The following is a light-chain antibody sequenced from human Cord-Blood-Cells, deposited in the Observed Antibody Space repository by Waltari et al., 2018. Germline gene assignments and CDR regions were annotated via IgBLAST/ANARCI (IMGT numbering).Light chain of an antibody. CDR2: DVS. Sequence: QSALTQPRSVSGSPGQSVTISCTGTSSAVGGYNYVPWYQQHPGKAPKLMIYDVSNRPSGVPDRFSGSKSGNTASLTISGLQAEDEADYYCCSYAGSYTFVVFGGGTKLTVL. CDR3: CSYAGSYTFVV. V-gene: IGLV2-11*01. J-gene: IGLJ2*01. CDR1: SSAVGGYNY.